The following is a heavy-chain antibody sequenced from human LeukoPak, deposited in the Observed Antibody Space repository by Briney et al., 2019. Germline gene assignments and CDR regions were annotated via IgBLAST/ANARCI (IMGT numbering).Heavy chain of an antibody. J-gene: IGHJ4*02. Sequence: SETLSLTCTVSGGSISSYYWSWIRQPPGKGLEWTGYIYYSGSTNYNPSLKSRVTISVDTSKNQFSLKLSSVTAADTAVYYCARGPYPNVVPYYFDYWGQGTLVTVSS. CDR3: ARGPYPNVVPYYFDY. V-gene: IGHV4-59*01. CDR1: GGSISSYY. CDR2: IYYSGST. D-gene: IGHD2-21*01.